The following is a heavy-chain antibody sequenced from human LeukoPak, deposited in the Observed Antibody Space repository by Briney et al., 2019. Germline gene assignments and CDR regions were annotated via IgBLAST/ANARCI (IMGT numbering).Heavy chain of an antibody. CDR2: ISADGGST. CDR3: AKESGKFDY. J-gene: IGHJ4*02. V-gene: IGHV3-43*02. Sequence: GGSLRLSCVASGLNFDDSAMHWVRQAPRKGLEWVSLISADGGSTFSADSVKGRFSISRDNSKNSLYLQMNSLRSEDTAMYYCAKESGKFDYWGQGTLVAVSS. CDR1: GLNFDDSA.